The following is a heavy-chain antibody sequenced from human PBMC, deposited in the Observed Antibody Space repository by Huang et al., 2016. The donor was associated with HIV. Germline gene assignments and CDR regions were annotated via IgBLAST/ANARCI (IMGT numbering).Heavy chain of an antibody. Sequence: EVHLLESGGGLVQPGGSLRLSCAASGFSFSSSAMSGVRQAPGRGREWVSTVSNSASSRHYSDSVRGRFTISRDKSKDTLYLQMNSLRAEDTALYYCAKDLVTYDSSGSVWGQGTLVTVSS. V-gene: IGHV3-23*01. CDR1: GFSFSSSA. CDR2: VSNSASSR. J-gene: IGHJ4*02. D-gene: IGHD3-22*01. CDR3: AKDLVTYDSSGSV.